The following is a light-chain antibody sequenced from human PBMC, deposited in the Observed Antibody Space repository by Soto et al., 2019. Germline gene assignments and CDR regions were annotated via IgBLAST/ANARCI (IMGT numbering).Light chain of an antibody. CDR2: EVS. CDR3: SSYAGSNGV. J-gene: IGLJ1*01. Sequence: QSVLTQPPSASGSPGQSVTISCTGTSIDVGGYNYVSWYQQHPGKAPKLMIYEVSKRPSGVPDRFSGSKSGNTASLTVSGLQAEDEADYYCSSYAGSNGVFGTGTKVTVL. V-gene: IGLV2-8*01. CDR1: SIDVGGYNY.